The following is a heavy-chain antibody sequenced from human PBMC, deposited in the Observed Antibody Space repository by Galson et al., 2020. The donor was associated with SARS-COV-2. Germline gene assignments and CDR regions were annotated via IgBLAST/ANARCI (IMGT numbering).Heavy chain of an antibody. CDR1: GYSFTNYG. D-gene: IGHD2-15*01. V-gene: IGHV5-51*01. CDR3: ARLGSVGRLNWFDP. J-gene: IGHJ5*02. CDR2: IYPGDSDT. Sequence: GESLKISCKGSGYSFTNYGIGWVRQMPGKGPEWMGTIYPGDSDTRYSPSFQGQVTISADKANSTAFLKWSSLKASDSAMYYCARLGSVGRLNWFDPWGQGTLLTVSS.